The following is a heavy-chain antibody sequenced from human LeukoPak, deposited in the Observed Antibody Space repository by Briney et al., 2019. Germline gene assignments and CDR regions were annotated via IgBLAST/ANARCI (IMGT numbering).Heavy chain of an antibody. CDR1: GFTFSDYY. Sequence: GGSLRLSCAASGFTFSDYYMSWIRQAPGKGLEWVSYISSSGSTIYYADSVKGRFTISRDNAKNSLYLQMNSLRAEDTAVYYCARPLAGWASSSSWYPSSTPLNFMFDPWGQGTLVTVSS. CDR2: ISSSGSTI. CDR3: ARPLAGWASSSSWYPSSTPLNFMFDP. V-gene: IGHV3-11*04. J-gene: IGHJ5*02. D-gene: IGHD6-13*01.